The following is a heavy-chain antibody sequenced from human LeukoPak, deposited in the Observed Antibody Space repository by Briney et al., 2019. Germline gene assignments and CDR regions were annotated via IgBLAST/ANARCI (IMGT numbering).Heavy chain of an antibody. CDR2: ISGSGGCT. CDR3: AKGLRMIVVAGDY. CDR1: GFTFSSYA. Sequence: GGSLRLSCAASGFTFSSYAMSWVRQAPGKGLEWVSAISGSGGCTYYADSVKGRFTISRDNSKNTLYLQMNSLRAEDTAVYYCAKGLRMIVVAGDYWGQGTLVTVSS. J-gene: IGHJ4*02. D-gene: IGHD3-22*01. V-gene: IGHV3-23*01.